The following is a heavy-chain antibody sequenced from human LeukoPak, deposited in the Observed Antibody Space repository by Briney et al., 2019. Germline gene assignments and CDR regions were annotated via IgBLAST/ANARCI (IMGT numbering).Heavy chain of an antibody. V-gene: IGHV1-2*02. CDR3: ERADRLDGGPYLIGP. CDR1: GYSFTDYY. Sequence: ASVKVSCKTSGYSFTDYYMHWVRQAPGQGLEWMGWINPNSGRTSSAQKFQGRVTMTRDPSITTVYMEVTWLTSDDTAIYYCERADRLDGGPYLIGPWGQGTLVTVSS. D-gene: IGHD3-16*01. CDR2: INPNSGRT. J-gene: IGHJ5*02.